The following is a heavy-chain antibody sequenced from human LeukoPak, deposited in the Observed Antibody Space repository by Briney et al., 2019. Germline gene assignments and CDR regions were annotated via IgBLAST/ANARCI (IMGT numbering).Heavy chain of an antibody. D-gene: IGHD5-12*01. CDR3: ARGGTIVATISFDY. J-gene: IGHJ4*02. CDR2: MSSSGSTI. Sequence: GGCLRLSCAASGFTFSSDEMNWGRRAPGRGLEWVSCMSSSGSTIYYADSGKGRFTISRDNAKNSLYLQMNSLRAEDTAVYYCARGGTIVATISFDYWGQGTLVTVSS. CDR1: GFTFSSDE. V-gene: IGHV3-48*03.